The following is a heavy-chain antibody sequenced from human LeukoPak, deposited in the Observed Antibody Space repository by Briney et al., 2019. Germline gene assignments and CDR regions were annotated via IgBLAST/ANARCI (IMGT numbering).Heavy chain of an antibody. CDR1: GGSISSYY. V-gene: IGHV4-59*01. J-gene: IGHJ4*02. CDR3: ARVGYGSGSYYSIDY. CDR2: IYYSGST. D-gene: IGHD3-10*01. Sequence: SETLSLTCTVSGGSISSYYWSWIRQPPGKGLEWIGYIYYSGSTNYNPSLKSRVTISVDTSKNQFSLKLSSVTAADTAVYYCARVGYGSGSYYSIDYWGQGTLVTVSP.